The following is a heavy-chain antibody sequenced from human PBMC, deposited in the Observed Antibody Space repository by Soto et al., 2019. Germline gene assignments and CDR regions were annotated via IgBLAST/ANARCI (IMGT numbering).Heavy chain of an antibody. V-gene: IGHV4-34*01. CDR1: GWSFSGYY. CDR3: ARGIGENSDYTFEY. D-gene: IGHD5-12*01. J-gene: IGHJ4*02. CDR2: INHSGST. Sequence: SETLSLTCAVYGWSFSGYYWSWLRQPPGKGLEWIGEINHSGSTNYNPSLKSRVTISVDTSKNQFSLKLSSVTAADTAVYYCARGIGENSDYTFEYWRQGTLVTRLL.